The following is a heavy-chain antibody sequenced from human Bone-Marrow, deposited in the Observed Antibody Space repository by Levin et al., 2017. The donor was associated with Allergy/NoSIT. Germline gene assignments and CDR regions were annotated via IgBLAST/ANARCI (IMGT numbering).Heavy chain of an antibody. V-gene: IGHV2-70*11. D-gene: IGHD6-13*01. Sequence: SGPTLVKPTQTLTLTCTFSGFSLSASGMCVSWIRQPPGKALEWLARIDWDDDKYYSTSLKTRLTISKDTSKNQVVLTMTNTDPVDTATYYCARIQGCGAAASHVDYWGQGTLVIVSS. CDR1: GFSLSASGMC. CDR2: IDWDDDK. CDR3: ARIQGCGAAASHVDY. J-gene: IGHJ4*02.